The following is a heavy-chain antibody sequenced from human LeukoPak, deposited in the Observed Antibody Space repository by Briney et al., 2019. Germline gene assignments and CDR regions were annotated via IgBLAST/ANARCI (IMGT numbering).Heavy chain of an antibody. CDR2: IYSGGST. V-gene: IGHV3-53*01. CDR3: AREIAAAGTAFDY. D-gene: IGHD6-13*01. CDR1: GFTVSSSY. J-gene: IGHJ4*02. Sequence: PGGSLRLSCAASGFTVSSSYMNWVRQAPGKGLEWVSVIYSGGSTYYAESVKGRFTISRDNSKKTLYLQMDNLRAEDTAVYYCAREIAAAGTAFDYWGQGTLVTVSS.